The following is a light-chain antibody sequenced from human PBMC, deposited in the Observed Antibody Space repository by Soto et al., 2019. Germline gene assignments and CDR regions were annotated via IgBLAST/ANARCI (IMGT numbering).Light chain of an antibody. CDR1: QGISNN. Sequence: DIQMTQSPSSLSASVGDRVTITCRASQGISNNLAGYQQKPGKVPKLLIYAASTLQSGVPSRFSGSGSGTDFTLTISRLQPEDVATYYCQKYNSAAWTFGEGNKVEIK. CDR2: AAS. CDR3: QKYNSAAWT. J-gene: IGKJ1*01. V-gene: IGKV1-27*01.